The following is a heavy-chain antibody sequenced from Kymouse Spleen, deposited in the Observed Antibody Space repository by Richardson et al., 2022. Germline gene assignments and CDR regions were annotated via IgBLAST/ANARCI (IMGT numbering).Heavy chain of an antibody. CDR2: INSDGSST. J-gene: IGHJ6*02. D-gene: IGHD5-12*01. CDR1: GFTFSSYW. Sequence: EVQLVESGGGLVQPGGSLRLSCAASGFTFSSYWMHWVRQAPGKGLVWVSRINSDGSSTSYADSVKGRFTISRDNAKNTLYLQMNSLRAEDTAVYYCASVDIVATTVGATPYYYYYYGMDVWGQGTTVTVSS. V-gene: IGHV3-74*01. CDR3: ASVDIVATTVGATPYYYYYYGMDV.